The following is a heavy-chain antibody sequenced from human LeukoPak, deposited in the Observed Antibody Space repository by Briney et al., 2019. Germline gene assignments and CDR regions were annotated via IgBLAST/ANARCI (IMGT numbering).Heavy chain of an antibody. CDR2: IHYSGST. CDR3: AREVVAAAGTVDY. D-gene: IGHD6-13*01. Sequence: SETLSLTCTVSGDSISSYYWSWTRQPPGKGLEWIGYIHYSGSTNYNPSLKSRVTISVDTSKNQFSLILSSVTTADTAVYYCAREVVAAAGTVDYWGQGTLVTVSS. CDR1: GDSISSYY. V-gene: IGHV4-59*01. J-gene: IGHJ4*02.